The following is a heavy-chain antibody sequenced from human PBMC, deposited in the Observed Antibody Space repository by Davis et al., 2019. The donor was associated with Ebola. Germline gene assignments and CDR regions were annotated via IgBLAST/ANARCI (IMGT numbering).Heavy chain of an antibody. D-gene: IGHD3-10*01. J-gene: IGHJ6*02. CDR3: ARPTNRESIYYYYGMDV. CDR2: ISAYNGNT. Sequence: ASVKVSCKTSGYIFTSYGITWVRQAPGQGLEWMGWISAYNGNTNYAQKLQGRVTMTTDTSTSTAYMELSSLRSEDTAVYYCARPTNRESIYYYYGMDVWGQGTTVTVSS. V-gene: IGHV1-18*01. CDR1: GYIFTSYG.